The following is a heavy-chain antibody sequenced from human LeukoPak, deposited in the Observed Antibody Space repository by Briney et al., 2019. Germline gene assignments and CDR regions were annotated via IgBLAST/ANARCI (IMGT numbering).Heavy chain of an antibody. D-gene: IGHD1-1*01. CDR1: GYSFTSYW. CDR2: IYPGDSDT. V-gene: IGHV5-51*01. CDR3: ARRRTTGTTRAYYFDY. J-gene: IGHJ4*02. Sequence: GESLKISCKGSGYSFTSYWIGWVRQMPGKGLEWMGIIYPGDSDTRYSPSFQGQVTISADKSISTAYLQWSSLKASDTAMYYCARRRTTGTTRAYYFDYWGQGTLATVSS.